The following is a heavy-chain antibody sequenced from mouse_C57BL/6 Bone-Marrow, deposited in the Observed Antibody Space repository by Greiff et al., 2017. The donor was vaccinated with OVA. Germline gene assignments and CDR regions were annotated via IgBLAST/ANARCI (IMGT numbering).Heavy chain of an antibody. J-gene: IGHJ3*01. CDR1: GFSFNTYA. Sequence: EVQVVESGGGLVQPKGSLKLSCAASGFSFNTYAMNWVRQAPGKGLEWVARIRSKSNNYETYYAVSVQDSFTISRDDSESLLYLQMINLKTEDTDLDYCVRLGGSPGAYWGKGTLVTVSA. CDR2: IRSKSNNYET. D-gene: IGHD1-3*01. CDR3: VRLGGSPGAY. V-gene: IGHV10-1*01.